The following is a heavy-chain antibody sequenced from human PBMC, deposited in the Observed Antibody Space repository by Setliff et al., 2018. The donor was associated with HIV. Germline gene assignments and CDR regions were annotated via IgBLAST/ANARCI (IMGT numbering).Heavy chain of an antibody. Sequence: ASVKVSCKASGYTFTNYGISWVRQAPGHGLEWMGWISPHIGHTNYAQTFQGRVTMTVDTSTSRAYMEVRSLRSDDTAVYFRARLGSGWSDSYYYAMDVWGQGTTVTVS. CDR2: ISPHIGHT. J-gene: IGHJ6*02. V-gene: IGHV1-18*01. D-gene: IGHD6-19*01. CDR3: ARLGSGWSDSYYYAMDV. CDR1: GYTFTNYG.